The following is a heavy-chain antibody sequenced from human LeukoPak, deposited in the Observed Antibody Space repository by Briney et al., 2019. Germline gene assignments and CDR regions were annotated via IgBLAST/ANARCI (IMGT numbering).Heavy chain of an antibody. V-gene: IGHV4-59*08. CDR1: GGSLSSDY. CDR2: IYYSGNT. J-gene: IGHJ4*02. CDR3: ARLGNRDGYNYFLDY. D-gene: IGHD5-24*01. Sequence: SEILSLTCTVSGGSLSSDYWTWIRQPPGKRLQWIGYIYYSGNTNYNPSLKSRVTISVDTSKNQFSLRLSSVTAADTAVYYCARLGNRDGYNYFLDYWGQGILVTVSS.